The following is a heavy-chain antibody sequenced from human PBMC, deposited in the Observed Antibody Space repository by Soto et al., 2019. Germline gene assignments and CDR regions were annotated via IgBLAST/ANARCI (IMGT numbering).Heavy chain of an antibody. V-gene: IGHV1-18*01. CDR2: ISAYNGNT. J-gene: IGHJ6*03. Sequence: ASVKVSCKASGYTFTSYGISWVRQAPGQGLEWMGWISAYNGNTNYAQKLQGRVTMTTDTSTSTAYMELRSLRSDDTAVYYCAREFFLLEPAVKVYYYYYYRDVGGKGTTVPVPS. CDR1: GYTFTSYG. CDR3: AREFFLLEPAVKVYYYYYYRDV. D-gene: IGHD2-2*01.